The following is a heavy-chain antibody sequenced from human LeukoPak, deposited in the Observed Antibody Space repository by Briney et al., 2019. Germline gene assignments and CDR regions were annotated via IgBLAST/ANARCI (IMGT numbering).Heavy chain of an antibody. J-gene: IGHJ4*02. V-gene: IGHV3-30*03. CDR1: GFTFSSYG. CDR2: ISYDGSNK. Sequence: GGSLRLSCAASGFTFSSYGMHWVRQAPGKGLEWVAVISYDGSNKYYADSVKGRFTISRDNSKNTLYLQMNSLRAEDTAVYYCARERAYSNYQDYWGQGTLVTVSS. CDR3: ARERAYSNYQDY. D-gene: IGHD4-11*01.